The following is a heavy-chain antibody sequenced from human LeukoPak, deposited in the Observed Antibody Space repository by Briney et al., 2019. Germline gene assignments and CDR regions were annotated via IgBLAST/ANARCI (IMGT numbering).Heavy chain of an antibody. CDR2: IYTSGST. J-gene: IGHJ4*02. D-gene: IGHD3-22*01. Sequence: SETLSLTCTVSGGSLSSYYWSWIRQPAGKGLEWIGRIYTSGSTNYNPSLKSRVTMSVDTSKNQFSLKLSSVTAADTAVYYCARLTYYYDSSGYYPDYWGQGTLVTVSS. CDR3: ARLTYYYDSSGYYPDY. CDR1: GGSLSSYY. V-gene: IGHV4-4*07.